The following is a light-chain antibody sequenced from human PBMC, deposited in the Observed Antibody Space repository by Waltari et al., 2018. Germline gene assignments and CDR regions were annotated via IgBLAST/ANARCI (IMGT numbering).Light chain of an antibody. CDR3: CSYAGSNTWL. CDR2: EGS. V-gene: IGLV2-23*01. J-gene: IGLJ3*02. Sequence: QSALTQPASVSGSPGQSITISCTGTSSDVGGDNLVSWHQHPPGKGPQLIIYEGSQRPSGVSDCLSCSKSGNSASLTICGLQAEDEADYYCCSYAGSNTWLFGGGTKLTVL. CDR1: SSDVGGDNL.